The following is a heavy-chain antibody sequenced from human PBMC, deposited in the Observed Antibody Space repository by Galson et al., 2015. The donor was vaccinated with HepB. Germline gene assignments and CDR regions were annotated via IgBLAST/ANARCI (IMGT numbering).Heavy chain of an antibody. J-gene: IGHJ5*02. CDR1: GYTFSTYS. D-gene: IGHD2-15*01. V-gene: IGHV1-18*01. CDR3: ARGAFLVVVGGTQNNWFAP. CDR2: INPYNGDT. Sequence: SVKVSYKASGYTFSTYSITWVRQAPGQGLEWMGWINPYNGDTKYARKFQGRVSMTTNTFTNTAYMDLGSLRSDDTAVYYCARGAFLVVVGGTQNNWFAPWGQGTRVTVSS.